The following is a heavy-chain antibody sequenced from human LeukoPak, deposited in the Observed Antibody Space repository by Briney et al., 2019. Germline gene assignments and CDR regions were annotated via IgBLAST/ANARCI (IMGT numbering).Heavy chain of an antibody. CDR2: IHFDGNNK. V-gene: IGHV3-30*02. CDR1: GFTFNSFG. Sequence: GGSLRLSCAASGFTFNSFGMHWVRQAPGKGLEWVAFIHFDGNNKYYADSVKGRFTISRDNSKNTLYLQMNSLRAEDTALYYCANTYFYASANHWGQGTLVTVSS. J-gene: IGHJ5*02. CDR3: ANTYFYASANH. D-gene: IGHD3-10*01.